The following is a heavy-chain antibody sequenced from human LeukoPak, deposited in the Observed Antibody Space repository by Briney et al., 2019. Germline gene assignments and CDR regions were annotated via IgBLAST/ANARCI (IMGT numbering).Heavy chain of an antibody. J-gene: IGHJ4*02. CDR2: INHSGST. CDR1: GGSFSGYY. V-gene: IGHV4-34*01. CDR3: ARGRRQQLVRVFFGY. D-gene: IGHD6-13*01. Sequence: SETLSLTCAVYGGSFSGYYWSWIRQPPGKGLEWIGEINHSGSTNYNPSLKSRVTISVDTSKNQFSLKLSSVTAADTAVHYCARGRRQQLVRVFFGYWGQGTLVTVSS.